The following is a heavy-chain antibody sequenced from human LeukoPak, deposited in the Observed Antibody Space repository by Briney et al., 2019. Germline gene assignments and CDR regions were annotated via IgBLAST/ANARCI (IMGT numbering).Heavy chain of an antibody. V-gene: IGHV3-21*04. CDR2: ISSSSTYI. J-gene: IGHJ4*02. Sequence: GGSLRLSCAASGFTFSAYSMNWVRQAPGKGLEWVSSISSSSTYIYYADSVKGRFTISIDNAKNSLCLQMNSLRAEDTALYYCAKALGSSWSYFDYWGQGTLVTVSS. D-gene: IGHD6-13*01. CDR1: GFTFSAYS. CDR3: AKALGSSWSYFDY.